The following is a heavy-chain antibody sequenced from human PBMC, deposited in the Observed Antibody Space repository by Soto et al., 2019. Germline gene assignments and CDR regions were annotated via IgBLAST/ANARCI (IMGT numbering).Heavy chain of an antibody. Sequence: SETLSLTCAVYGGSFSGYYWGWIRQPPGKGLEWVGEINHIGSTNYNPSLKSRVTIAVDTSKNQFSLKLSSVTAGDTAVYYCERFVKGYGGNSFGRKRDWFDPWGQGTLVTVSS. V-gene: IGHV4-34*01. CDR1: GGSFSGYY. J-gene: IGHJ5*02. D-gene: IGHD2-21*02. CDR2: INHIGST. CDR3: ERFVKGYGGNSFGRKRDWFDP.